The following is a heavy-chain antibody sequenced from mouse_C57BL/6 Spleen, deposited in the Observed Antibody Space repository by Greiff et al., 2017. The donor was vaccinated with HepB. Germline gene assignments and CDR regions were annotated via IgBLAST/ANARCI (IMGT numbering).Heavy chain of an antibody. D-gene: IGHD1-1*01. CDR3: TRAAYGSSPAWFAY. Sequence: VQLQQSGAELVRPGASVTLSCKASGYTFTDYEMHWVKQTPVHGLEWIGAIDPETCGTAYNQKFKGKAILTADKSSSTAYMELRSLTSEDSAVYYCTRAAYGSSPAWFAYWGQGTLVTVSA. J-gene: IGHJ3*01. CDR2: IDPETCGT. CDR1: GYTFTDYE. V-gene: IGHV1-15*01.